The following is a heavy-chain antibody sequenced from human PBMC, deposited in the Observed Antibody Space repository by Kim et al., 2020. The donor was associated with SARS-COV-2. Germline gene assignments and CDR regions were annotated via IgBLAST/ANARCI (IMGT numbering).Heavy chain of an antibody. CDR2: INQSGST. V-gene: IGHV4-34*01. CDR1: GGSFSGYY. J-gene: IGHJ4*02. D-gene: IGHD6-19*01. CDR3: ARGLSSPSSGWTFDY. Sequence: SETLSLTCAVYGGSFSGYYWRWIRQLPGKGLEWIGEINQSGSTNYNPSLKSRVTISVDTSKNQFSLKLSSVTAADTAVYYCARGLSSPSSGWTFDYLGQGTLVTVSS.